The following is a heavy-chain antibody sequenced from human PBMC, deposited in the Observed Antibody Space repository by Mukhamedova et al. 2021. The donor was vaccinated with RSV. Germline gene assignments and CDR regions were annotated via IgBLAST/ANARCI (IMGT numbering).Heavy chain of an antibody. D-gene: IGHD6-19*01. CDR2: ISSSSSYT. V-gene: IGHV3-11*06. CDR3: SRLPHTRDSSGWYWFDS. Sequence: SWIRQAAGKGLEWVSYISSSSSYTNYADSGQGRFSISRDNAKNSLYLQMNCLREEETAVYYWSRLPHTRDSSGWYWFDSWGQGT. J-gene: IGHJ5*01.